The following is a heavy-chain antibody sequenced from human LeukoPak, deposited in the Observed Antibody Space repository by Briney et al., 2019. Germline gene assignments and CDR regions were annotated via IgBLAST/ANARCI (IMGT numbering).Heavy chain of an antibody. D-gene: IGHD1-26*01. CDR1: GGSFNNHY. CDR2: IYYTGTT. CDR3: ATDRAGTYDRPFDI. Sequence: PSETLSLTCIVSGGSFNNHYWTWIRQTPGKGLEWIGDIYYTGTTKYNPSLKSRVTISIDTSKNQFSLERSSVTATDTAVYFCATDRAGTYDRPFDIWGQGTMVTVSS. J-gene: IGHJ3*02. V-gene: IGHV4-59*08.